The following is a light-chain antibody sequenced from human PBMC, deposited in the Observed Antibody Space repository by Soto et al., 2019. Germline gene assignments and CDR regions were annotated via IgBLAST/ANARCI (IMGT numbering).Light chain of an antibody. CDR1: QGISSY. CDR2: AAS. Sequence: DVRLTQSPSFLSASVGDRVTITCRASQGISSYLAWYQQKPGKAPKLLIYAASTLQSGVPSRFSGSGSGTEFTLTISSLQPDDFATYYCQQYNSYSPQTFGQGTKVDI. J-gene: IGKJ1*01. CDR3: QQYNSYSPQT. V-gene: IGKV1-9*01.